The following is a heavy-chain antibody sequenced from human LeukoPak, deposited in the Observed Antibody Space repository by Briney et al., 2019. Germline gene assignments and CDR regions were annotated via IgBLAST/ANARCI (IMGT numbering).Heavy chain of an antibody. J-gene: IGHJ3*02. CDR2: ISYDGSNK. Sequence: GGSLRLSCAASGFTFSSYAMHWVRQAPGKGLEWVAVISYDGSNKYYADSVKGRFTISRDNSKNTLYLQMNSLRAEDTAVYYCASHDYGDLPGHAFDIWGQGTMVTVSS. V-gene: IGHV3-30-3*01. CDR1: GFTFSSYA. CDR3: ASHDYGDLPGHAFDI. D-gene: IGHD4-17*01.